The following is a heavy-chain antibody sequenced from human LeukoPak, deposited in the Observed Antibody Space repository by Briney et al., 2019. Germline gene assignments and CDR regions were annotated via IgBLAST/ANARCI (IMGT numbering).Heavy chain of an antibody. J-gene: IGHJ4*02. Sequence: VKPSETLSITCTVSGGSISSSSYYWGWIRQPPGKGLEWIGSIYYSGSTYYNPSLKSRVTISVDTSKNQFSLKLSSVTAADTAVYYCARGAYWGSRLDFDYWGQGNLVTVSS. CDR2: IYYSGST. D-gene: IGHD3-16*01. V-gene: IGHV4-39*07. CDR1: GGSISSSSYY. CDR3: ARGAYWGSRLDFDY.